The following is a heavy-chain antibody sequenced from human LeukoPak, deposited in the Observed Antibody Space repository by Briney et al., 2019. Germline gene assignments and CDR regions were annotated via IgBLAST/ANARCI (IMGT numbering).Heavy chain of an antibody. CDR2: INSDGSIT. CDR1: GFTFTTYW. V-gene: IGHV3-74*01. J-gene: IGHJ4*02. D-gene: IGHD4-23*01. CDR3: ARRWSHIDY. Sequence: GGSLRLSWAASGFTFTTYWMHWVRQAPGKGLVWVSHINSDGSITSYADSVKGRFTISRDNAKNTLYLQMNSLRAEDTAVYYCARRWSHIDYWGQGTLVTVSS.